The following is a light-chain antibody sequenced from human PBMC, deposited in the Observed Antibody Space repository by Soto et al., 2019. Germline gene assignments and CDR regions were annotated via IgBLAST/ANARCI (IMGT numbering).Light chain of an antibody. CDR2: DVS. Sequence: QSSLTQPASVSGSRGQSITISCTGTSSDVGGHNYVSWYQQHPGKAPKLMIYDVSNRPSGVSNRFSGSKSGNTASLTISGLQAEDEADYYCSSYTSSSTLVFGGGTKVTVL. J-gene: IGLJ2*01. CDR1: SSDVGGHNY. CDR3: SSYTSSSTLV. V-gene: IGLV2-14*01.